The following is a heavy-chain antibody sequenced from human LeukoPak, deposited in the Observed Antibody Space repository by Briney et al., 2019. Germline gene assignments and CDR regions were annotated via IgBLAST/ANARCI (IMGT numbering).Heavy chain of an antibody. CDR3: ARDGYYDSSGYVDY. Sequence: ASVKVSCKASGGTFSRNAISWVRQAPGQGLEWMGRINPNSGGTNYAQKFQGRVTMTRDTSISTAYMELSRLRSDDTAVYYCARDGYYDSSGYVDYWGQGTLVTVSS. J-gene: IGHJ4*02. D-gene: IGHD3-22*01. CDR2: INPNSGGT. CDR1: GGTFSRNA. V-gene: IGHV1-2*06.